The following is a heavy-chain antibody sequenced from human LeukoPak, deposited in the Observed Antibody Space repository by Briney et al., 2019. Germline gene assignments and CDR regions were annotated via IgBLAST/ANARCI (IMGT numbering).Heavy chain of an antibody. J-gene: IGHJ4*02. Sequence: PGGSLRLSCAASGFTFSSYAMSWVRQAPGKGLEWVSAISGSGGSTYYADSVKGRFTISRDNSKNTLYLQMNSLRAEDTAVYYCAREEWYYDSSGYTLFDYWGQGTLVTVSS. CDR2: ISGSGGST. CDR3: AREEWYYDSSGYTLFDY. D-gene: IGHD3-22*01. CDR1: GFTFSSYA. V-gene: IGHV3-23*01.